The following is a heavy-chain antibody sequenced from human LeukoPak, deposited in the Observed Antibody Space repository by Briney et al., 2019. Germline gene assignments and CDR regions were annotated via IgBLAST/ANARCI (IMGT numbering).Heavy chain of an antibody. D-gene: IGHD2-2*01. CDR3: ARDLIVVVPAGHYYYYGMDV. Sequence: PGGSLRLSCAASGFTVSSNYMSWVRQAPGKGLEWVSVIYSGGSTYYADSVKGRFTISRDNSKNTLYLQMNSLRAEDTAVYYCARDLIVVVPAGHYYYYGMDVWGQGTTVPVSS. CDR2: IYSGGST. J-gene: IGHJ6*02. V-gene: IGHV3-53*01. CDR1: GFTVSSNY.